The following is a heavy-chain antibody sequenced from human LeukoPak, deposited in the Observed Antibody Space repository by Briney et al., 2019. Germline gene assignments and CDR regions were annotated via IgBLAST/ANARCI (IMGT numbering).Heavy chain of an antibody. CDR1: GFAFSSYA. V-gene: IGHV3-23*01. Sequence: GGSLRLSCAASGFAFSSYAMTWVRQAPGKGLDWVSSISASGGSTYYADSVKGRFTISRDNSKNSLYLQMNSLRAEDTAVYYCAKDRPNYYDSSGLDYWGQGTLVTVSS. CDR3: AKDRPNYYDSSGLDY. D-gene: IGHD3-22*01. CDR2: ISASGGST. J-gene: IGHJ4*02.